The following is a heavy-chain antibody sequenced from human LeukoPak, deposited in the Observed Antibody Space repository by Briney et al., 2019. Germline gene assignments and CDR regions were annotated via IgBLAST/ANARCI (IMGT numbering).Heavy chain of an antibody. CDR1: GVTFSSLW. J-gene: IGHJ4*02. V-gene: IGHV3-7*01. D-gene: IGHD6-6*01. CDR3: ARASRSSSSG. CDR2: INQDGSEK. Sequence: GGSLRLSCAASGVTFSSLWMSWVRQAPGRGLEWVANINQDGSEKYYVDSVEGRFTISRDNAKDSLFLQMTSLRVEDTAVYYCARASRSSSSGWGRGTLVTVSS.